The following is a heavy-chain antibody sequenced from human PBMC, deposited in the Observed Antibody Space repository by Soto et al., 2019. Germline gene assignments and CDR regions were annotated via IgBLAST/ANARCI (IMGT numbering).Heavy chain of an antibody. CDR1: GGTFSSYA. D-gene: IGHD2-2*01. Sequence: QVQLVQSGAEVKKPGSSVKVSCKASGGTFSSYAISWVRQAPGQGLEWMGGIIPIFGTANYAQKFQGRVTITADESTSTAYMELSSLRSEDTAVYYCAREEVVVLPAAMGYYYYGMDVCGQGSTVTVSS. J-gene: IGHJ6*02. CDR2: IIPIFGTA. CDR3: AREEVVVLPAAMGYYYYGMDV. V-gene: IGHV1-69*01.